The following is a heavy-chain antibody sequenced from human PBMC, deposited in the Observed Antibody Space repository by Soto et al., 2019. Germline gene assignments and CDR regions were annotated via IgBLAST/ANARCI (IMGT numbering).Heavy chain of an antibody. J-gene: IGHJ5*02. CDR2: IHYSGST. V-gene: IGHV4-59*08. Sequence: SETLSLTXTVSGGSITGYYWSWIRQPPGKGTEWIGNIHYSGSTNYNPSLKSRVTISVDTSKNKFSLRLSSVTAAETAVYYCARHSYYSNPLRFDPWGQGTLVTVSS. D-gene: IGHD4-4*01. CDR1: GGSITGYY. CDR3: ARHSYYSNPLRFDP.